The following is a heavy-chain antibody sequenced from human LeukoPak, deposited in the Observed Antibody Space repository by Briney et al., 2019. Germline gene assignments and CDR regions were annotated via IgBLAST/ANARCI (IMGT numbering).Heavy chain of an antibody. Sequence: GGSLRLSCSASGFTFRSYAMHWVRQAPGKGLEYVSAISSNGGSTYYADSVKGRFTISRDNSKNTLYLQMSSLRAEDTAVYYCVKDRRIAAAGFYFDYWGQGTLVTVSS. J-gene: IGHJ4*02. CDR2: ISSNGGST. D-gene: IGHD6-13*01. CDR1: GFTFRSYA. V-gene: IGHV3-64D*06. CDR3: VKDRRIAAAGFYFDY.